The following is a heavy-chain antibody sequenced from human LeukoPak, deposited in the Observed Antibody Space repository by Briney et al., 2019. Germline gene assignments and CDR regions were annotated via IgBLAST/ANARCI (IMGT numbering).Heavy chain of an antibody. V-gene: IGHV4-61*01. CDR3: ARSRDDYTLDY. CDR1: GASVSSGSYY. Sequence: SETLPLTCTVSGASVSSGSYYWNWIRQPPGKGLEWIGYIYYTGSTSYNPSLKSRVTISADTSKNQFSLKLSSVTAADTAVYYCARSRDDYTLDYWGQGTLVTVSS. D-gene: IGHD5-24*01. CDR2: IYYTGST. J-gene: IGHJ4*02.